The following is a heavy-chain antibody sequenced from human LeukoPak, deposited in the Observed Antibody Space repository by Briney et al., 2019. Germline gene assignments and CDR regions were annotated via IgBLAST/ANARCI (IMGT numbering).Heavy chain of an antibody. CDR2: IYYSGST. CDR1: GGSISSYY. D-gene: IGHD6-19*01. J-gene: IGHJ4*02. CDR3: ARGLMMGVAGKGEYHY. V-gene: IGHV4-59*01. Sequence: PSETLSLTCTVSGGSISSYYWRWIWQPPGKGLEWIGYIYYSGSTNYNPSLKSRVTISVDTSKNQLSLKLSSVTAADTAVYYCARGLMMGVAGKGEYHYWGEGTLVTVSS.